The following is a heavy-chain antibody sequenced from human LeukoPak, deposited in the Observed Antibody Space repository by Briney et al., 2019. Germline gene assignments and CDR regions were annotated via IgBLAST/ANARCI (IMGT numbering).Heavy chain of an antibody. CDR3: ARTRSSGYLTFDY. D-gene: IGHD3-22*01. J-gene: IGHJ4*02. CDR2: FTNIANSK. V-gene: IGHV3-48*01. Sequence: RQXPXXGLXWVSYFTNIANSKRYADSVNARFTISRDNTKNSLYLQINGLRAEDTAVYYCARTRSSGYLTFDYWGQGILVTVSS.